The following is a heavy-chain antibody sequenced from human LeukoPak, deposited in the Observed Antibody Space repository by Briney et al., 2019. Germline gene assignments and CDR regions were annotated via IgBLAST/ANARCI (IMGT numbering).Heavy chain of an antibody. D-gene: IGHD6-19*01. J-gene: IGHJ6*03. V-gene: IGHV1-18*01. CDR2: ISAYKGNT. CDR1: GYTLTSYG. Sequence: ASVKDSCKASGYTLTSYGISWVRQAPGQGVEWMGRISAYKGNTNYTQNLQGRVTMTTDTSTSTAYMELRRLRSDDTGVYYCARCVAGPYYYYMDVWGKGNTVTISS. CDR3: ARCVAGPYYYYMDV.